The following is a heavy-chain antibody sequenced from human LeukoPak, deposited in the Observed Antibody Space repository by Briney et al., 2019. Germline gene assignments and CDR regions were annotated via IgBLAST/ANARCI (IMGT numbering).Heavy chain of an antibody. Sequence: SETLSLTCTVSGGSISSSSYYWGWIRQPPGKGLEWIGSIYYSGNTYYNPSLKSRVTISVDRSKNQFSLKLSSVTAADTAVYYCARDLDRGAFDIWGQGTMVTVSS. CDR3: ARDLDRGAFDI. V-gene: IGHV4-39*07. D-gene: IGHD2-2*03. CDR1: GGSISSSSYY. J-gene: IGHJ3*02. CDR2: IYYSGNT.